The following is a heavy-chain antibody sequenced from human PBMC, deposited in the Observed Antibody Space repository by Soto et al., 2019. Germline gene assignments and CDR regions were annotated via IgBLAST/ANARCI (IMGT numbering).Heavy chain of an antibody. D-gene: IGHD7-27*01. CDR1: GGTFSSYA. J-gene: IGHJ5*02. Sequence: QVQLVQSGAEVKKPGSSVKVSCKASGGTFSSYAISWVRQAPGQGLVWMGGSIPIFGTANYAQKSQGRVTITADESTSTAYMELSSLRSEDTAVYYCASDGTGDYDAPPAWGQGTLVTVSS. CDR2: SIPIFGTA. V-gene: IGHV1-69*12. CDR3: ASDGTGDYDAPPA.